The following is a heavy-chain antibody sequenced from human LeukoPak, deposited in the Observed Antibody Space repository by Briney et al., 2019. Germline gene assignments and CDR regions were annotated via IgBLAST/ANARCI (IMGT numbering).Heavy chain of an antibody. V-gene: IGHV3-21*01. CDR2: ISTTSSYI. Sequence: GGSLRLSCAASGFTFSSYTMHWVRQAPGKGLEWVSYISTTSSYIYYADSVMGRFTISRDNAKNSLYLQMNSLRAEDTAVYYCAREGLPSGATKIFESWGQGTLVTVSS. CDR3: AREGLPSGATKIFES. J-gene: IGHJ4*02. D-gene: IGHD3-10*01. CDR1: GFTFSSYT.